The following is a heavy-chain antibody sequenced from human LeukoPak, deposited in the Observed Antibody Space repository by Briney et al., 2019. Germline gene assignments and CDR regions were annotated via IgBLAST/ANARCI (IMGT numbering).Heavy chain of an antibody. CDR2: ISYDGSNK. CDR3: AKVGSYSSGYYYYYYYGMDV. D-gene: IGHD3-22*01. J-gene: IGHJ6*02. V-gene: IGHV3-30-3*01. CDR1: GFTFSSYA. Sequence: GRSLRLSCAASGFTFSSYAMHWVRQAPGKGLEWVAVISYDGSNKYYADSVKGRFTISRDNSKNTLYLQMNSLRAEDTAVYYCAKVGSYSSGYYYYYYYGMDVWGQGTTVTVSS.